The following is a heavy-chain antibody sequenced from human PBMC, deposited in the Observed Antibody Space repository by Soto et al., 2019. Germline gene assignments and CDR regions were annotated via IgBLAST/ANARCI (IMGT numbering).Heavy chain of an antibody. D-gene: IGHD3-22*01. V-gene: IGHV3-33*01. J-gene: IGHJ4*02. Sequence: SLRLSCAASGFTFSRYGMHWVRQAPGKGLEWVAVIWTDGSYEYYADSVMGRFTISRDNSKNTLCLQMNSLRAEDTAVYYCARAGHDSSGYYYGGLDYWGPGTLVTVSS. CDR3: ARAGHDSSGYYYGGLDY. CDR1: GFTFSRYG. CDR2: IWTDGSYE.